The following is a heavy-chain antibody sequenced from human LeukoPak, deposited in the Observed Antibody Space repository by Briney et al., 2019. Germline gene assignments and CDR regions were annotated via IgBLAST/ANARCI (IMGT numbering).Heavy chain of an antibody. J-gene: IGHJ4*02. Sequence: HPGGSLRLSCAASGFTFSSYSMNWVRQAPGKGLEWVSYISSSSSTIYYADSVKGRFTISRDNAKNSLYLQMNSLRAEDTAVYYCAREYDSSGYPTSFDYWGQGTLVTVSS. CDR3: AREYDSSGYPTSFDY. D-gene: IGHD3-22*01. CDR1: GFTFSSYS. V-gene: IGHV3-48*01. CDR2: ISSSSSTI.